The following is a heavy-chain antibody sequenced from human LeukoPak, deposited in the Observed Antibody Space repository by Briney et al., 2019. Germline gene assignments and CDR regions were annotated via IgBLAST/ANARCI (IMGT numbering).Heavy chain of an antibody. V-gene: IGHV4-59*12. J-gene: IGHJ4*02. CDR3: ARTSSYYYDSSAQFDY. Sequence: SETLSLTCTVSGGSISSYYWSWIRQPPGKGLEWIGYIYYSGSTNYNPSLKSRVTISVDTSKNQFSLKLSSVTAADTAVYYCARTSSYYYDSSAQFDYWGQGTLVTVSS. D-gene: IGHD3-22*01. CDR2: IYYSGST. CDR1: GGSISSYY.